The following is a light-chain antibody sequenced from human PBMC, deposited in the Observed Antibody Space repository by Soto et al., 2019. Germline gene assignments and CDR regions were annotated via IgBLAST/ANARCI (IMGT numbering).Light chain of an antibody. J-gene: IGLJ2*01. Sequence: QAVVTQPPSVSGAPGPRVTISCTGSSSNIGAGYDVHWYQQLPGPAPKLLIYGNSNRPSGVPDRFSGSKSGTSASLAITGLQAEDEADYYCQSYDSSLSGVFGGGTKRTVL. CDR2: GNS. CDR1: SSNIGAGYD. CDR3: QSYDSSLSGV. V-gene: IGLV1-40*01.